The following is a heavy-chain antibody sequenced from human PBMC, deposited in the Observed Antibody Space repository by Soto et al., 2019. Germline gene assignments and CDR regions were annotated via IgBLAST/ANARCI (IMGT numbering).Heavy chain of an antibody. D-gene: IGHD3-16*01. CDR2: IFYSGST. CDR1: GGAINNRDYY. V-gene: IGHV4-31*03. CDR3: ARDRPAFKXFGSGMDV. J-gene: IGHJ6*02. Sequence: QVQLQESGPGLVKPSQTLSLTCSVSGGAINNRDYYWSWIRQHPGKGLEGIGNIFYSGSTDYNPSLKGRLTISIDTSKNEFSLKLTSVTAADTAVYYCARDRPAFKXFGSGMDVWGQGTTVTVSS.